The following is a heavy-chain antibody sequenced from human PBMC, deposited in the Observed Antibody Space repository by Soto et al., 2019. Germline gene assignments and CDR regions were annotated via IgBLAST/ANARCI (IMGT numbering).Heavy chain of an antibody. CDR1: GGSISSYY. V-gene: IGHV4-4*07. CDR2: FYPTGKT. D-gene: IGHD3-16*01. CDR3: ARCGLDYGLDV. Sequence: QVQLQESGPGLVEPSETLSLTCTVSGGSISSYYWCWTRQPAGKGLEWIGRFYPTGKTNYNPSLQSRLTMSADTSRNQFSLNLTSVTAADTAVYYCARCGLDYGLDVWGQGTTVTVSS. J-gene: IGHJ6*02.